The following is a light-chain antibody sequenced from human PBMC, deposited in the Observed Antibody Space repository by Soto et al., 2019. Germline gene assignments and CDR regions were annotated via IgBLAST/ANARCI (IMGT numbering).Light chain of an antibody. CDR3: SAHAGLNNVL. J-gene: IGLJ2*01. CDR1: SSDVGGYKY. Sequence: QSALTQPPSASGSPGQSVTISCTGTSSDVGGYKYVSWYQQKSGKAPKLIIYEVNERPSGVPDRFSGSKSDNTASLTVSGLQAEDEADYYCSAHAGLNNVLFGGGTKVTVL. V-gene: IGLV2-8*01. CDR2: EVN.